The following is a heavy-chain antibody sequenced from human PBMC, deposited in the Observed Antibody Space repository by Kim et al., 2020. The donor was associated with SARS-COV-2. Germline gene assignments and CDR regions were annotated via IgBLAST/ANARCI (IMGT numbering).Heavy chain of an antibody. D-gene: IGHD5-18*01. CDR3: ANQSVDTTIGSLGSLDY. CDR2: IIPIFGTA. Sequence: SVKVSCKASGGTFSCYAISWVRQAPGQGLEWMGGIIPIFGTANYAQKFQGRVTITADESTSTAYMDPSSLLSDDTAGSYCANQSVDTTIGSLGSLDY. CDR1: GGTFSCYA. J-gene: IGHJ4*01. V-gene: IGHV1-69*13.